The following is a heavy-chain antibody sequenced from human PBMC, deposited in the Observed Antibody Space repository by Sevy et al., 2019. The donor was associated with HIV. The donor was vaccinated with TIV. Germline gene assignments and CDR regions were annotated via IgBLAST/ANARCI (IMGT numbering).Heavy chain of an antibody. Sequence: GGSLRLSCAASGFPFSNFAMSWVRQAPGKGLEWVSTLIGGGSRTYYAPSVTGRFVMSLDISRNTLYLKMNSLRAEDTAIYYCAKRRVQSGLSGGGANYGMDVCGRGTTVTVSS. J-gene: IGHJ6*02. V-gene: IGHV3-23*01. CDR1: GFPFSNFA. CDR2: LIGGGSRT. D-gene: IGHD2-8*02. CDR3: AKRRVQSGLSGGGANYGMDV.